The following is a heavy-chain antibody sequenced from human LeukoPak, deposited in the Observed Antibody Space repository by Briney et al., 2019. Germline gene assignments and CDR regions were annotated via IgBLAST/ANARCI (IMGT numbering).Heavy chain of an antibody. CDR3: ARGSPDCGGNSGLAFDI. D-gene: IGHD4-23*01. J-gene: IGHJ3*02. CDR2: IYYSGST. CDR1: GGSISSYY. V-gene: IGHV4-59*01. Sequence: SETLSLTCTVSGGSISSYYWSWIRQPPGKGLEWIGYIYYSGSTNYNPSLKSRVTISVDTSKNQFSLKLSSVTAADTAVYYCARGSPDCGGNSGLAFDIWGQGTMVTVSS.